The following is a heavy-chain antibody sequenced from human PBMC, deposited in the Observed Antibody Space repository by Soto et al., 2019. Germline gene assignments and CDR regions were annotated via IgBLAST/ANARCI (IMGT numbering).Heavy chain of an antibody. V-gene: IGHV4-30-2*01. CDR2: IYHSGST. CDR3: ARDNGYSYGYTLDH. J-gene: IGHJ4*02. D-gene: IGHD5-18*01. Sequence: SETLSLTCAVSGGSVSSGGYSWIWIRQPPGKGLEWIGYIYHSGSTYYNPSLKSRVTISVDTSKNQFSLKLSSVTAADTAVYYCARDNGYSYGYTLDHWGQGTLVTVSS. CDR1: GGSVSSGGYS.